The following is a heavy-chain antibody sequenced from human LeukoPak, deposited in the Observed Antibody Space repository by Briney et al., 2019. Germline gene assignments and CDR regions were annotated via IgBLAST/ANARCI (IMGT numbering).Heavy chain of an antibody. D-gene: IGHD5-18*01. V-gene: IGHV3-9*01. CDR1: GFIFDDYV. J-gene: IGHJ4*02. CDR3: VKGYSSSWSGYFDS. CDR2: ITWDGYKI. Sequence: GGSLRLSCEASGFIFDDYVMYWVRQSPGKGLEWVSGITWDGYKIDYVDSVKGRFTVSRDNARNSLFLQMNRVRVEDTAFYYCVKGYSSSWSGYFDSWGQGTLVTVAS.